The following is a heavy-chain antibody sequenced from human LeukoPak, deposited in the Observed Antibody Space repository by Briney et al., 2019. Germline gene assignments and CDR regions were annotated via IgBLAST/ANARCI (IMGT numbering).Heavy chain of an antibody. CDR1: GFTFSSYG. Sequence: PGGSLRLSCAASGFTFSSYGMNWVRQAPGKGLEWVSSISGTSAYIYYADSVRGRFTISRDNAKNSLYLQVNSLKTEDTAVYYCTSPKGDSSYYGMDVWGQGTTVTVSS. CDR3: TSPKGDSSYYGMDV. CDR2: ISGTSAYI. J-gene: IGHJ6*02. V-gene: IGHV3-21*04.